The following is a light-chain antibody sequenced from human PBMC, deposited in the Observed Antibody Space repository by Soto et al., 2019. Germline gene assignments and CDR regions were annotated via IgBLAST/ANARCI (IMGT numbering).Light chain of an antibody. CDR3: ASYTSTSAPGV. V-gene: IGLV2-14*03. CDR1: SSDVGGYNY. Sequence: QSALTQPASVSGSPGQSITISCTGTSSDVGGYNYVSWYQPHPGKAPRLLIYDVTRRPSGVSNRFSASKSGNTASLTISGLQAEDEADYYCASYTSTSAPGVFGGGTQLTVL. CDR2: DVT. J-gene: IGLJ3*02.